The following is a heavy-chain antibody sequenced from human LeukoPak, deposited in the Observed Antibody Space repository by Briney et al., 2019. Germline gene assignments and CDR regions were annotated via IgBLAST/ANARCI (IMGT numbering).Heavy chain of an antibody. Sequence: ASVKVSCKASGGTFISYAISWVRQAPGQGLEWMGGIIPIFGTANYAQKLQGRVTITADESTSTAYMELSSLRSEDTAVYYCATSRKLLLHIAAYWGQGTLVTVSS. CDR3: ATSRKLLLHIAAY. CDR1: GGTFISYA. CDR2: IIPIFGTA. D-gene: IGHD2-15*01. J-gene: IGHJ4*02. V-gene: IGHV1-69*13.